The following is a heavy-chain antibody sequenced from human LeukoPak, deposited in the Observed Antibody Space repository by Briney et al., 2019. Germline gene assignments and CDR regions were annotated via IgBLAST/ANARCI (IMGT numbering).Heavy chain of an antibody. CDR2: TYYRSKYSD. D-gene: IGHD4-17*01. CDR3: ARGRVTTIAHYYYYYIDV. Sequence: SQTLSLTCALSGDSVSSNSAAWTWIRQSPSRGLEWLTRTYYRSKYSDDYAVSVKTRITINPDTSKNKFSLHLTSMTPEDTTIYYCARGRVTTIAHYYYYYIDVWGEGTTVTVSS. J-gene: IGHJ6*03. V-gene: IGHV6-1*01. CDR1: GDSVSSNSAA.